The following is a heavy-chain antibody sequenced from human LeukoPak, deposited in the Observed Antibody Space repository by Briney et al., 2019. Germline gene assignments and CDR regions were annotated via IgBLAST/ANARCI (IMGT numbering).Heavy chain of an antibody. V-gene: IGHV3-30*04. Sequence: GRSLRLSCAASGFTFSSYAMHWVRQAPGKGLEWVAVISYDGSNKYYADSVKGRFTISRDNSKNTLYLQMNSLRAEDTAVYYCASDVVVTAILPDYWGQGTLVTVSS. CDR3: ASDVVVTAILPDY. D-gene: IGHD2-21*02. J-gene: IGHJ4*02. CDR1: GFTFSSYA. CDR2: ISYDGSNK.